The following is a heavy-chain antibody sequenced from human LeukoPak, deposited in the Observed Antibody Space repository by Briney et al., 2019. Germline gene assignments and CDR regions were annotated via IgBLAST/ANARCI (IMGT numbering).Heavy chain of an antibody. D-gene: IGHD4-17*01. Sequence: SETLSLTCTVSGGSISSYYWSWIRQPPGKGLEWIGYIYYSGSTNYNPSLKSRVTISVDTSKNQFSLKLSSVTAADTAVYYCARYPSYGDYYYYYGMDVWGQGTTVTVSS. CDR1: GGSISSYY. CDR2: IYYSGST. CDR3: ARYPSYGDYYYYYGMDV. J-gene: IGHJ6*02. V-gene: IGHV4-59*08.